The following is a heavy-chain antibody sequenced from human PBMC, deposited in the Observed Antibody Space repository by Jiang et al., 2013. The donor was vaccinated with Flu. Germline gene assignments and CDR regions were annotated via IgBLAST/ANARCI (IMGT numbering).Heavy chain of an antibody. CDR1: ELTFSNVW. CDR3: AAYMGSNWLPFFQH. J-gene: IGHJ1*01. Sequence: LVESGGALVKPGGSLKVSCAASELTFSNVWMGWVRQAPGKGLEWVGRLSVGEATHYATSVKDRFTISRDDSKNMVYLQMDRLRTEDTAVYYCAAYMGSNWLPFFQHWGQGALVTVSS. D-gene: IGHD4-11*01. CDR2: LSVGEAT. V-gene: IGHV3-15*02.